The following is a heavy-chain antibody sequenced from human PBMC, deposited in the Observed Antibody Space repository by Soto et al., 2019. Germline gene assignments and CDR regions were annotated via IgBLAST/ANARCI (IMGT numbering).Heavy chain of an antibody. J-gene: IGHJ6*02. CDR1: GFTFSSYD. Sequence: VGSLRLSCAASGFTFSSYDMHWVRQATGKGLEWVSAIGTAGDTYYPGSVKGRFTISRENAKNSLYLQMNSLRAGDTAVYYCARGGIAVARSSYYYYGMDVWGQGTTVTVSS. V-gene: IGHV3-13*01. CDR2: IGTAGDT. D-gene: IGHD6-19*01. CDR3: ARGGIAVARSSYYYYGMDV.